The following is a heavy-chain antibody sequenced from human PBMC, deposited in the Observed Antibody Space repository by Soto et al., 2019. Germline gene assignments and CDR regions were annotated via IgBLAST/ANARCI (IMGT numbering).Heavy chain of an antibody. CDR2: ISSSSYYI. CDR3: ARVGPDDDRNYYFGMDV. J-gene: IGHJ6*02. CDR1: GFTFNTYT. D-gene: IGHD1-1*01. V-gene: IGHV3-21*01. Sequence: EVQLVESGGGLVKPGGSLRLSCTVSGFTFNTYTMNWVRQAPGKGLEWVSSISSSSYYINYEAFRKGRFTISRDNDRNALYLQMNSLRADDTAVYYCARVGPDDDRNYYFGMDVWGQGATVTVSS.